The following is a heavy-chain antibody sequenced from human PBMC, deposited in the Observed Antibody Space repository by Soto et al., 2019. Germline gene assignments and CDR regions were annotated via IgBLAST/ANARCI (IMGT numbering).Heavy chain of an antibody. CDR2: INAGNGKT. CDR3: ARLGSGYVFDY. D-gene: IGHD3-22*01. V-gene: IGHV1-3*01. J-gene: IGHJ4*02. Sequence: ASVKVSCKASGGTFSSYTISWVRQAPGQRLEWMGRINAGNGKTKYSQKFQGRVTITRDTSASTAYMELSSLRSEDTAVYYCARLGSGYVFDYWGQGTLVTVSS. CDR1: GGTFSSYT.